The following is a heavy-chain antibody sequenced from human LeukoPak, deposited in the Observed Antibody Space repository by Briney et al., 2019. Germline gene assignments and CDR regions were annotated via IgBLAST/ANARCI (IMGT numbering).Heavy chain of an antibody. V-gene: IGHV4-31*03. J-gene: IGHJ4*02. CDR2: IYYSGST. CDR3: AATYYYGSGSIGI. CDR1: GGSISSGGYY. Sequence: SETLSLTCTVSGGSISSGGYYWSWIRQHPGKGLEWIGYIYYSGSTYYNPSLKSRVTISVDTSKNQFSLKLSSVTAADTAVYYCAATYYYGSGSIGIWGQGTLVTVSS. D-gene: IGHD3-10*01.